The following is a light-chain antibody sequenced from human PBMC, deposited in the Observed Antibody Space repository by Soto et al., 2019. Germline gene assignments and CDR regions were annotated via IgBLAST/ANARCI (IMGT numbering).Light chain of an antibody. CDR1: QSISFW. CDR2: KAS. V-gene: IGKV1-5*03. Sequence: DIQMTQSPSTLSASVGDRVTITCRASQSISFWLAWYQQKPGKAPKLLIYKASSLESGVPSRFSGSGSGTEFTLTIISLQPADFEPYSGQIYLGFPGTFGQGTRVEIK. CDR3: QIYLGFPGT. J-gene: IGKJ1*01.